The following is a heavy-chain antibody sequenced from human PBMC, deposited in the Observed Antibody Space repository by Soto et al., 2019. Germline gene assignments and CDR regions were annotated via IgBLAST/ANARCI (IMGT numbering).Heavy chain of an antibody. CDR2: ISAYNGNT. J-gene: IGHJ4*02. Sequence: ASVKVSCKASGYTFTSYGISWVRQAPGQGLEWMGWISAYNGNTNYAQKLRGRVTMTTDTSTSTAYMELRSLRSDDTAVYYCARDNYDSSGYHFDYWGQGTLVTVSS. CDR1: GYTFTSYG. D-gene: IGHD3-22*01. V-gene: IGHV1-18*01. CDR3: ARDNYDSSGYHFDY.